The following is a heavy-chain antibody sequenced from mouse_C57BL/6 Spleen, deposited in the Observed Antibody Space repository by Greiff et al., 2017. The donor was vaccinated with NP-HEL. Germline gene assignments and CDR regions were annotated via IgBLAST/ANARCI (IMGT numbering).Heavy chain of an antibody. Sequence: EVQLQQSGPELVKPGASVKIPCKASGYTFTDYNMDWVKQSHGKSLEWIGDINPNTGGTIYNQKFKGKATLTVDKSSSTAYMELRSLTSEDTAVYYCARRRGLDPYYFDYWGQGTTLTVSS. J-gene: IGHJ2*01. CDR1: GYTFTDYN. V-gene: IGHV1-18*01. CDR2: INPNTGGT. CDR3: ARRRGLDPYYFDY.